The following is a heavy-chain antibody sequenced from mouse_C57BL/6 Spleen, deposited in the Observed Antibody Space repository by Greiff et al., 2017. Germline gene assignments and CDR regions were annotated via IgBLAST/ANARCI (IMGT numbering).Heavy chain of an antibody. J-gene: IGHJ4*01. Sequence: EVQLQQSGPELVKPGASVKMSCKASGYTFTDYNMHWVKQSHGKRLEWIGYINPNNGGTSYNQKFKGKATLTVNKSSSTAYMELRSLTSEDSAVYYCARSMGNYDYAMDYWGQGTSVTVSS. V-gene: IGHV1-22*01. CDR1: GYTFTDYN. D-gene: IGHD2-1*01. CDR3: ARSMGNYDYAMDY. CDR2: INPNNGGT.